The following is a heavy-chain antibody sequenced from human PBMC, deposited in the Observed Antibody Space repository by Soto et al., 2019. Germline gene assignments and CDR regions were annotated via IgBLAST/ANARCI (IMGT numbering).Heavy chain of an antibody. V-gene: IGHV4-38-2*02. J-gene: IGHJ4*01. CDR3: ARENYDDGSGYYYYFDY. CDR1: GYSISSGYS. CDR2: IFHSGTT. D-gene: IGHD3-22*01. Sequence: PSETLSLTCAVSGYSISSGYSWGWIRQPPGKGLEWIGNIFHSGTTYYNPPLKNRVTISVDTSQNHFSRKLSSVTAADTAVYYCARENYDDGSGYYYYFDYWGHGTLVTVSS.